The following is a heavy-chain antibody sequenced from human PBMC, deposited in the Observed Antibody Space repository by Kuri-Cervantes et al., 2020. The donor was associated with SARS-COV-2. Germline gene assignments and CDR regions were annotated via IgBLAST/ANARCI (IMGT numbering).Heavy chain of an antibody. V-gene: IGHV4-59*12. CDR1: SGSISRYY. Sequence: SETLSLTCTVSSGSISRYYWSWIRQPPGKGLEWIAYIYYSGTTSYNPSLKSRVTMSVDTSKNQFSLKLSSVTAADTAVYYCARESAQGTFGGVIVIIDYWGQGTLVTVSS. CDR3: ARESAQGTFGGVIVIIDY. CDR2: IYYSGTT. J-gene: IGHJ4*02. D-gene: IGHD3-16*02.